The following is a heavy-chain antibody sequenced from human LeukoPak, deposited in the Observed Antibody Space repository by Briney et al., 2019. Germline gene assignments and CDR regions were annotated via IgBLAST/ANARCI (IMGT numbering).Heavy chain of an antibody. CDR2: IYYSGST. J-gene: IGHJ4*02. D-gene: IGHD3-10*01. CDR1: GGSLSSFY. V-gene: IGHV4-59*01. CDR3: ARAPNYYGSGTYPFDY. Sequence: SETPSLTCTVSGGSLSSFYWSWIRQPPGKGLEWIGYIYYSGSTNYNPSLKSRVTISVDTSKNQFSLKLTSVTAADTAVYYCARAPNYYGSGTYPFDYWGQGTLVTVSS.